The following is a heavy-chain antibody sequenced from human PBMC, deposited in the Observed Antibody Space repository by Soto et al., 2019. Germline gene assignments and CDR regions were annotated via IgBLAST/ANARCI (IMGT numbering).Heavy chain of an antibody. D-gene: IGHD2-21*01. CDR2: ISYDESRK. CDR3: AKPVDWGGSHGLDY. CDR1: GFTFNTYG. Sequence: QVQLVESGGGVVQPGRSLRLSCAASGFTFNTYGMHWVHQAPGKGLEWVAVISYDESRKYYADSVKGRFTISRDNSKNTLYLQMNSLRAEDTAVYYCAKPVDWGGSHGLDYWGQGTLVTVSS. J-gene: IGHJ4*02. V-gene: IGHV3-30*18.